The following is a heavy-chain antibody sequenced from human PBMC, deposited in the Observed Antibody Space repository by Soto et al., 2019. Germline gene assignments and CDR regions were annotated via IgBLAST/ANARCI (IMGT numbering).Heavy chain of an antibody. D-gene: IGHD2-2*01. CDR1: GYGFTGYW. J-gene: IGHJ6*02. CDR3: ASSPRGYCSSTSCRELGNYYGMDV. CDR2: LDLGDFFT. Sequence: GESLKISCKGSGYGFTGYWISWVRQLPGKGLEWWGGLDLGDFFTNYRPSSQGHVTISADKSIRTAYLQWSSLKASDTAMYYCASSPRGYCSSTSCRELGNYYGMDVWGQGTTVTSP. V-gene: IGHV5-10-1*01.